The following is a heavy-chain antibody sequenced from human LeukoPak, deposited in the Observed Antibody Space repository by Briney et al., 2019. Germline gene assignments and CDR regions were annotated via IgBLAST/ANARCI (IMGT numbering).Heavy chain of an antibody. CDR1: GFTFSDYY. D-gene: IGHD2-15*01. CDR2: ISPSDNGI. J-gene: IGHJ4*02. V-gene: IGHV3-11*01. CDR3: ARGKSGYCSGGSCRHYFDY. Sequence: PGGSLRLSCAASGFTFSDYYMSWIRQAPGKGLEWVSYISPSDNGIYYADSVEGRFTISRDNAKNSLYLQMNSLRAEDTAVYYCARGKSGYCSGGSCRHYFDYWGQGTLATVSS.